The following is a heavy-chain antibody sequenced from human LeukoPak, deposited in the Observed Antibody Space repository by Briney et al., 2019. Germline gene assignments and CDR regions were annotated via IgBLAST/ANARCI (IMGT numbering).Heavy chain of an antibody. V-gene: IGHV4-4*07. CDR2: IFTSGYT. CDR1: GGSISSYS. Sequence: PSETLSLTCTVSGGSISSYSWSWIRQPAGEGLEWIGRIFTSGYTNYNPSLKRRVTISVDTSKNQFSLRLNSVTAADTAMYYCAKSGGYGLIDYWGQGTRVTVSS. D-gene: IGHD1-26*01. CDR3: AKSGGYGLIDY. J-gene: IGHJ4*02.